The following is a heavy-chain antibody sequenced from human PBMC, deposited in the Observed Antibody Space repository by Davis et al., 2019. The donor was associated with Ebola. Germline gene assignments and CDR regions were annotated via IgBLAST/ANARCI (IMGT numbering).Heavy chain of an antibody. V-gene: IGHV3-33*01. CDR2: IWYDGSNK. CDR3: ARVDSGGSPDY. Sequence: GESLKISCAASGFTFSSYGMYWVRQAPGKGLEWVAVIWYDGSNKYYADSVKGRFTISRDNSKNTLYLQMNSLRAEDTAVYYCARVDSGGSPDYWGQGTLVTVSS. D-gene: IGHD2-15*01. CDR1: GFTFSSYG. J-gene: IGHJ4*02.